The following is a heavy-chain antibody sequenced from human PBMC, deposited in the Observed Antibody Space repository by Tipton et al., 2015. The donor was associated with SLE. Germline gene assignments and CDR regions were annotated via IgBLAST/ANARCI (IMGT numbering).Heavy chain of an antibody. Sequence: TLSLTCTVSGGSISSSSYYWGWIRQPPGKGLEWIGYIYYSGSTYYNPSLKSRVTISVDTSKNQFSLKLSSVTAADTAVYYCATRSLAARSRWFDPWGQGTLVTVSS. CDR3: ATRSLAARSRWFDP. CDR2: IYYSGST. V-gene: IGHV4-31*03. J-gene: IGHJ5*02. CDR1: GGSISSSSYY. D-gene: IGHD6-6*01.